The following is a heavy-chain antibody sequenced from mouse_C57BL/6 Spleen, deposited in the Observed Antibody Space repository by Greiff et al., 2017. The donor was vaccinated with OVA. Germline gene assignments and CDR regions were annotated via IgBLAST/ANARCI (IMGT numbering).Heavy chain of an antibody. CDR2: IDPEDGDT. J-gene: IGHJ2*01. D-gene: IGHD3-2*02. V-gene: IGHV14-2*01. CDR1: GFNIKDYY. CDR3: ARSVDSSGLDY. Sequence: VQLQQSGAELVKPGASVKLSCTASGFNIKDYYMHWVKQRPEQGLEWIGWIDPEDGDTKYAPKFQGTATITADTSSNTAYLQLSSLTSEDTAVYSCARSVDSSGLDYWGQGTTLTVSS.